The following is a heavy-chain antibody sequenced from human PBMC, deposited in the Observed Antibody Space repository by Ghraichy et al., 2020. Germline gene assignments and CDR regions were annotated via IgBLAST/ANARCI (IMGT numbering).Heavy chain of an antibody. J-gene: IGHJ5*02. CDR2: IYDSGST. Sequence: SETLSLTCTVSGGSFSTYYWTRIRQPPGKELEWIGYIYDSGSTIYNPSLKSRVTISADTSRNQFSLTLTSVTAADTAVYYCARRVTTTPGERFDPWGQGTLVSVSS. CDR3: ARRVTTTPGERFDP. CDR1: GGSFSTYY. V-gene: IGHV4-4*09. D-gene: IGHD3-10*01.